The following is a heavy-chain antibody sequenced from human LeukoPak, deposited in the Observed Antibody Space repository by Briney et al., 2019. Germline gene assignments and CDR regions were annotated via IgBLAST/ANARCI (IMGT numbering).Heavy chain of an antibody. J-gene: IGHJ6*02. CDR2: ITSSSSYI. D-gene: IGHD1-14*01. CDR1: GFIFSSYW. Sequence: GGSLRLSCAASGFIFSSYWMTWVRQAPGKGLEWVSSITSSSSYIYYADSVKGRFTISRDNAKNSLYLQMNSLRAEDTAVYYCARDRITYTYCYYGMDVWGQGTTVTVSS. V-gene: IGHV3-21*01. CDR3: ARDRITYTYCYYGMDV.